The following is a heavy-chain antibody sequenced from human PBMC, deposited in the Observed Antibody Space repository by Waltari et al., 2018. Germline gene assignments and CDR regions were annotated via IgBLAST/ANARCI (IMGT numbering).Heavy chain of an antibody. CDR3: ARLRYSSSWYVSDY. D-gene: IGHD6-13*01. Sequence: QVQLQESGPGLVKPSETLSLTCTVSGGSISSYYWSWLRQPPGKGLEWIGYIYYSGSTNYNPSLKSRVTISVDTAKNQFSLKLSSVTAADTAVYYCARLRYSSSWYVSDYWGQGTLVTVSS. V-gene: IGHV4-59*01. CDR1: GGSISSYY. J-gene: IGHJ4*02. CDR2: IYYSGST.